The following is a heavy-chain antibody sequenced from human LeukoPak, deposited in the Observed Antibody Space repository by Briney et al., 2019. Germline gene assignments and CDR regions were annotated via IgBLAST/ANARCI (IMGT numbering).Heavy chain of an antibody. CDR3: ARDNVVVPAAIDAFDN. Sequence: GGSLRLSCAASGFTFSSYSKNWVRQAPGKGLEWVSSISSSSSYIYYADSVKGRFTISRDNAKNSLYLQMNSLRAEDTAVYYCARDNVVVPAAIDAFDNWGQGTMVTGSS. V-gene: IGHV3-21*01. CDR2: ISSSSSYI. J-gene: IGHJ3*02. D-gene: IGHD2-2*01. CDR1: GFTFSSYS.